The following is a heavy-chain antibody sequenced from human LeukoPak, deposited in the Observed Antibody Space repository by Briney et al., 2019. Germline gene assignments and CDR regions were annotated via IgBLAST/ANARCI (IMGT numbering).Heavy chain of an antibody. Sequence: SETLSLTCTVSGGSMRNYYWIWIRQPPGKGLEWIGYIYYSGSTNYNPSLKSRVTMSVDRSKNQFSLKLSSVTAADTAVYYCALSRGKYGDKTQFDYWGQGTLVTVSS. J-gene: IGHJ4*02. CDR3: ALSRGKYGDKTQFDY. V-gene: IGHV4-59*08. D-gene: IGHD4-17*01. CDR1: GGSMRNYY. CDR2: IYYSGST.